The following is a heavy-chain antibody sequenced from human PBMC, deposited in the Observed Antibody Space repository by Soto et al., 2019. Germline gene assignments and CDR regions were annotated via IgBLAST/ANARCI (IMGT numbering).Heavy chain of an antibody. Sequence: QVQLVQSGAEVKKPGSSVKVSCTTSGGTISNFAINWVRQAPGQGLEWMGGIVPIDGTTNYAEKFQGRVTITADASRSTAYMDLSSLRSDDTAVYYCARSFTKSRRGGVAFDYWGQGTLLTVSS. J-gene: IGHJ4*02. CDR2: IVPIDGTT. CDR1: GGTISNFA. CDR3: ARSFTKSRRGGVAFDY. D-gene: IGHD3-3*01. V-gene: IGHV1-69*01.